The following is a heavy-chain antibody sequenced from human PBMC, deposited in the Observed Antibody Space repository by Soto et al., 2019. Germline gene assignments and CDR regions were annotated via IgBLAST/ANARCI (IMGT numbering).Heavy chain of an antibody. V-gene: IGHV1-46*01. Sequence: QVQLMQSGAEVKKPGASVKVSCKASGDTFTEYYIHWVRQAPGQGLEWMGTVNPSGGHTTYAQHFLGRVNMSRDTSTSTLYVELTSLTSEDTAVYYCAGGGHVVVVTAALDYWGQGTLVTVSS. J-gene: IGHJ4*02. CDR1: GDTFTEYY. CDR2: VNPSGGHT. D-gene: IGHD2-21*02. CDR3: AGGGHVVVVTAALDY.